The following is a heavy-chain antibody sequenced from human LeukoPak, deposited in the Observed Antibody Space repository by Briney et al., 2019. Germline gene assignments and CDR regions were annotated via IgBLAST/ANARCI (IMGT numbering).Heavy chain of an antibody. CDR2: INHSGST. V-gene: IGHV4-34*01. CDR3: ARERASSDILTGYYAYYYYYYMDV. Sequence: PSETLSLTCAVYGGSFSGYYWSWIRQPPGKGLEWIGEINHSGSTNYNPSLKSRVTISVDMSKNQFSLKLSSVTAADTAVYYCARERASSDILTGYYAYYYYYYMDVWGKGTTVTVSS. CDR1: GGSFSGYY. D-gene: IGHD3-9*01. J-gene: IGHJ6*03.